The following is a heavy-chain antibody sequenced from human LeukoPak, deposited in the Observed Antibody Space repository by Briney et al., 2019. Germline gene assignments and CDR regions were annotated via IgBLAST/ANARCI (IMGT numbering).Heavy chain of an antibody. CDR2: ISSSGSTI. Sequence: GGSLRLSCAASGFTFSSYEMNWVRQAPGKGLEWVSYISSSGSTIYYADSVKGRFTISRDNAKNSLYLQMNILRAVDTAFYYCARAGSTVPTGNWFDPWGEGTPVTVSS. V-gene: IGHV3-48*03. CDR1: GFTFSSYE. CDR3: ARAGSTVPTGNWFDP. J-gene: IGHJ5*02. D-gene: IGHD4-11*01.